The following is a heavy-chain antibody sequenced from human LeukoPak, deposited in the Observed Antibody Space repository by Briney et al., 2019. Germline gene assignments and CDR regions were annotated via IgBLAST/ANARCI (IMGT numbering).Heavy chain of an antibody. V-gene: IGHV3-15*01. CDR1: GFTFSNAW. Sequence: GGSLRLSCAASGFTFSNAWMGWVRQAPGKGLEWVGRIKSKTDGGTTDYAAPVKGRFTISRDDSKNTLYLQMNSLRAEDTAVYYCAKDMAYYYDSSGRFFVFDPWGQGTLVTVSS. J-gene: IGHJ5*02. CDR3: AKDMAYYYDSSGRFFVFDP. CDR2: IKSKTDGGTT. D-gene: IGHD3-22*01.